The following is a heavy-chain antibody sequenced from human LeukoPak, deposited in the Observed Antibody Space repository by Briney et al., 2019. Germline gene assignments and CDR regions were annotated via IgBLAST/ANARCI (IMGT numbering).Heavy chain of an antibody. CDR3: ASAIAVAGYYFDY. Sequence: LSGGSLRLSCAASGFTFSSYAMSWVRQAPGKGLKWVSSISGSGGSTYYADSVKGRFTISRDNSKNTLYLQMNSLRAEDTAVYYCASAIAVAGYYFDYWGQGALVTVSS. V-gene: IGHV3-23*01. CDR1: GFTFSSYA. CDR2: ISGSGGST. D-gene: IGHD6-19*01. J-gene: IGHJ4*02.